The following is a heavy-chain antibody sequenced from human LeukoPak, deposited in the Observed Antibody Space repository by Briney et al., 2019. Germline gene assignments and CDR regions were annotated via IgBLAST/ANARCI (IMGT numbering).Heavy chain of an antibody. J-gene: IGHJ6*02. D-gene: IGHD5-18*01. CDR1: GGTFSSYT. CDR2: IIPILGIA. V-gene: IGHV1-69*02. Sequence: SVKVSCKASGGTFSSYTISWVRHAPGQGLEWMGRIIPILGIANYAQKFQGRVTITADKSTSTAYMELSSLRSEDTAVYYCTRNGGGYSYGLKGNYYYYGMDVWGQGTTVTVSS. CDR3: TRNGGGYSYGLKGNYYYYGMDV.